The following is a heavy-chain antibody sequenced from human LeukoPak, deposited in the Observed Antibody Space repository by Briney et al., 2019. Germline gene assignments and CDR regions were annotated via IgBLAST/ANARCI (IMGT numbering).Heavy chain of an antibody. J-gene: IGHJ3*02. V-gene: IGHV3-30*04. Sequence: GGSLRLSCAASGFTFSSYAMHWVRQAPGKGLEWVAVISYDGSNKYYADSVKGRFTISRDNSKNTLYLQMNSLRAEDTAVYYCARDLITQNAFDIWGQGTMVTVSS. CDR3: ARDLITQNAFDI. D-gene: IGHD3-16*01. CDR1: GFTFSSYA. CDR2: ISYDGSNK.